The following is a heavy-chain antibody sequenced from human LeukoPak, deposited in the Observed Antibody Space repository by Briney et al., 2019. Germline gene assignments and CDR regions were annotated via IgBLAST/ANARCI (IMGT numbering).Heavy chain of an antibody. CDR1: GYTFTSYG. V-gene: IGHV1-18*04. Sequence: GASVKVSCKASGYTFTSYGISWVRQAPGQALDWMGWISAYNGNKNYAQKLQGRVTMTTDTSTSTAYMELRSLRSDDTAVYYCARDTPGIRYFDWLEAPDYWGQGTLVTVSS. CDR3: ARDTPGIRYFDWLEAPDY. CDR2: ISAYNGNK. J-gene: IGHJ4*02. D-gene: IGHD3-9*01.